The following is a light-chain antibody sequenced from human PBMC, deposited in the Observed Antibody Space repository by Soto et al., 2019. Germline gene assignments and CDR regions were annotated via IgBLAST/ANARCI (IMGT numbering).Light chain of an antibody. CDR1: SSDIGGFNY. V-gene: IGLV2-14*01. CDR2: EVT. Sequence: QSALTQPASVSGSPGQSITISCTGTSSDIGGFNYVSWYRQHPDKAPKLIIYEVTNRPSGVSNRFSGSKSGNTASLTISGLQAEDEADYYCSPYTSRSTPCVFGTGTKVTVL. CDR3: SPYTSRSTPCV. J-gene: IGLJ1*01.